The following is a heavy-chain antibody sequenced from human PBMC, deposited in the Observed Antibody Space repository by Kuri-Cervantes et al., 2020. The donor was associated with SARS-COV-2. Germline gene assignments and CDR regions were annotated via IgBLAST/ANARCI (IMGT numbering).Heavy chain of an antibody. CDR3: AKSSSGSYVHFQH. D-gene: IGHD1-26*01. V-gene: IGHV3-23*01. Sequence: GGSLRLSCAASGFTFSSYAMSWVRQAPGKGLEWVSAISGSGGSTYCADSVKGRFTISRDNSKNTLYLQMNSLRAEDTAVYYCAKSSSGSYVHFQHWGQGTLVTVSS. CDR1: GFTFSSYA. CDR2: ISGSGGST. J-gene: IGHJ1*01.